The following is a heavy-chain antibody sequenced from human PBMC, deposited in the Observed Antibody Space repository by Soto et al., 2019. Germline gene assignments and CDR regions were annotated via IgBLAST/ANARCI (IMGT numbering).Heavy chain of an antibody. CDR1: GFTFDDYA. CDR2: LSWNSGSI. J-gene: IGHJ4*02. CDR3: AKMVLGRDY. D-gene: IGHD2-8*01. Sequence: EVQLVESGGGLVQPGRSLRLSCAASGFTFDDYAMHWVRQAPGKGLGWVSGLSWNSGSIGYADSVKGRLNISRDNAKNSLDMPMNSLRAEDTAFYYCAKMVLGRDYWGQGTLVTVSS. V-gene: IGHV3-9*01.